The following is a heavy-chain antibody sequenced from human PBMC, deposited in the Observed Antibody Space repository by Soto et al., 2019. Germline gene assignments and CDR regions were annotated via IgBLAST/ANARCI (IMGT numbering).Heavy chain of an antibody. Sequence: QITLKESGPTLVKPTQTLTLTCTFSGFSLSTSGVGVGWIRQPPGKALEWLALIYWDDDKRYSPSLKSRLTITNDTAKNPLVLTTPNTDPVDPATYYCAHSGITMVRGTVYFDYWGQGTLVTVSS. CDR1: GFSLSTSGVG. D-gene: IGHD3-10*01. V-gene: IGHV2-5*02. J-gene: IGHJ4*02. CDR3: AHSGITMVRGTVYFDY. CDR2: IYWDDDK.